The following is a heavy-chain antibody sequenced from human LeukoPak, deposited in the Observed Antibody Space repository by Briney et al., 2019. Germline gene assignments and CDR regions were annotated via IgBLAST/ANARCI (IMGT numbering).Heavy chain of an antibody. D-gene: IGHD2-2*01. CDR1: EFTFSSYA. CDR2: ISGSGSNT. CDR3: ATRNGVVPVEDY. V-gene: IGHV3-23*01. J-gene: IGHJ4*02. Sequence: GGSLRLSCVASEFTFSSYAMSWVRQAPGKGLEWVSSISGSGSNTYYADSAKGRFTISRDNSKNTLYLQMNSLRAEDTAVYYCATRNGVVPVEDYWGQGTLVTVSS.